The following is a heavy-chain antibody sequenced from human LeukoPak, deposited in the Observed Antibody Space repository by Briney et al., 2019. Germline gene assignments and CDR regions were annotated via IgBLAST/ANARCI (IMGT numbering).Heavy chain of an antibody. V-gene: IGHV7-4-1*04. CDR1: GYTFTTYA. CDR2: INTNTGNP. D-gene: IGHD2-2*01. Sequence: ASVKVSCKASGYTFTTYAINWVRQAPGQGLEWMGWINTNTGNPTYVQGFTGRFVFSLDTSVSMAYLQISSLKAEDTAVYYCARQYSSTWPPSLQHWGQGTLVTVSS. CDR3: ARQYSSTWPPSLQH. J-gene: IGHJ1*01.